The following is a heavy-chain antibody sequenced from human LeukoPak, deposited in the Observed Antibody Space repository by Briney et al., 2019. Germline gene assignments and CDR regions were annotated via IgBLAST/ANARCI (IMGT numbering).Heavy chain of an antibody. V-gene: IGHV4-39*01. CDR2: IYYSGST. Sequence: PSETLSLTCTVSGGSNSSSSYYWGWIRQPPGKGLEWIGSIYYSGSTYYNPSLKSRVTISVDTSKNQFSLKLSSVTAADTAVYYCARHAPGFAWYSSSNPAFDIWGQGTMVTVSS. D-gene: IGHD6-6*01. CDR1: GGSNSSSSYY. CDR3: ARHAPGFAWYSSSNPAFDI. J-gene: IGHJ3*02.